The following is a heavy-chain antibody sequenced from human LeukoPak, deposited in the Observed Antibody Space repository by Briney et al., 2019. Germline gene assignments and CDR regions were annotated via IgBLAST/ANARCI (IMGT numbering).Heavy chain of an antibody. V-gene: IGHV3-66*01. CDR1: GFTFSTYG. CDR2: IYSGGST. CDR3: ASSSWYSVFDY. Sequence: GGTLRLSCAASGFTFSTYGMNWVRQAPGKGLEWVSVIYSGGSTYYADSVKGRFTISRDNSKNTLYLQMNSLRAEDTAVYYCASSSWYSVFDYWGQGTLVTVSS. D-gene: IGHD6-13*01. J-gene: IGHJ4*02.